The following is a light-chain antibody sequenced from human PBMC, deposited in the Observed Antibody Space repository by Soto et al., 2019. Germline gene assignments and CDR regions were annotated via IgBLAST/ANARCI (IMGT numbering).Light chain of an antibody. V-gene: IGKV2-28*01. CDR3: MQGLRPMYT. J-gene: IGKJ2*01. CDR2: LGS. CDR1: QTLLHGNGYNY. Sequence: IALTQSPLSLPVTPGEPASISCRSSQTLLHGNGYNYLDWYLQKPGQSPQLLIYLGSNRASGVPNRFSGSGSGTDFTLKISRVEAEDVGIFYCMQGLRPMYTFGQGTQLEIK.